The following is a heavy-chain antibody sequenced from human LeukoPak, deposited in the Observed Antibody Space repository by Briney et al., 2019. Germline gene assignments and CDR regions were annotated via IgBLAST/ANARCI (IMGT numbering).Heavy chain of an antibody. CDR1: GFPFSSHG. Sequence: GGSLRLSCAASGFPFSSHGMSWVRQAPGKGLEWVSYISSSGSPIYYADSVKGRFTISRDNAKNSLYLQMNSLRAEDTAVYYCAREYYYMDVWGKGTTVTISS. CDR3: AREYYYMDV. CDR2: ISSSGSPI. V-gene: IGHV3-48*04. J-gene: IGHJ6*03.